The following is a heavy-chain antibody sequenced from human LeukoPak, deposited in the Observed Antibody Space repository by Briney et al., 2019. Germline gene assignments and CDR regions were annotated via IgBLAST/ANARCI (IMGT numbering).Heavy chain of an antibody. V-gene: IGHV3-48*01. CDR1: GFTFSTYS. D-gene: IGHD3-3*01. J-gene: IGHJ4*02. CDR3: ARAYDFWSAYFDF. Sequence: GGSLRLSCAASGFTFSTYSMNWIRQAPGKGLEWVSYISGSSSSIYYADSVKGRFTISRDNAKNSLYLQMNSLRAEDTAVYYCARAYDFWSAYFDFWGQGTLVTVSS. CDR2: ISGSSSSI.